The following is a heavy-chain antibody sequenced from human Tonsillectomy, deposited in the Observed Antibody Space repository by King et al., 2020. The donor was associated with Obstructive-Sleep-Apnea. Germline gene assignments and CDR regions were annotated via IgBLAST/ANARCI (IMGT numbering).Heavy chain of an antibody. CDR1: GFTFSRYG. Sequence: VQLVESGGGEVQPGRSLRLSCKGSGFTFSRYGMHWVRQAPGKGPMWVAVISYDGRLKDYANSVKGRFTISIDNSKNTLYLQMNSLRSEDTALYYCVKDMEGLVRYNWFYPWGQGSLVTVSS. CDR2: ISYDGRLK. D-gene: IGHD3-3*01. CDR3: VKDMEGLVRYNWFYP. V-gene: IGHV3-30*18. J-gene: IGHJ5*02.